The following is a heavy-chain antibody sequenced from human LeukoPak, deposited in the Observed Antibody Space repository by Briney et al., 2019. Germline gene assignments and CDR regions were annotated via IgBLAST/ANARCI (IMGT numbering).Heavy chain of an antibody. V-gene: IGHV4-59*02. J-gene: IGHJ4*02. D-gene: IGHD2-15*01. CDR2: IYYSGST. CDR1: GVSVSTYY. Sequence: SETLSLTCTVSGVSVSTYYWNWIRQPPGKGLEWIGYIYYSGSTNYNPSLKSRLTISVDTSNNQFPLKLSSVTAADTAVYYCASTSGYCSGGNCYSAFDYWGQGTLVTVSS. CDR3: ASTSGYCSGGNCYSAFDY.